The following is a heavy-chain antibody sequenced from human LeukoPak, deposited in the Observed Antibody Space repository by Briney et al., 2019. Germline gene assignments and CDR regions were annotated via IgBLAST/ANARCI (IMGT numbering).Heavy chain of an antibody. Sequence: GGSLRLSCAASGFTFSSYDMHWVRQATGKGLEWVSAIGTAGDTYYPGSVKGRFTISRENAKNSLYLQMNSLRAGDTAVYYCARALKGYYYYGMDVWGQGTLVTVSS. V-gene: IGHV3-13*01. CDR3: ARALKGYYYYGMDV. CDR2: IGTAGDT. J-gene: IGHJ6*02. CDR1: GFTFSSYD.